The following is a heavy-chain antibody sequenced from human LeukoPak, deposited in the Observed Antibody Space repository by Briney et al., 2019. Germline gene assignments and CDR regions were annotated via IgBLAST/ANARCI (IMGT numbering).Heavy chain of an antibody. Sequence: SETLSLTCTVSGGSISSNSYYWAWIRQPPGKGLEWIGSIYYSGNTYHNPSLKSRVTISVDTSKNQFSLKLSSVTAADTAVYYCATYGSGTPYNGLYNWFDPWGQGTLVTVSS. CDR3: ATYGSGTPYNGLYNWFDP. V-gene: IGHV4-39*01. CDR1: GGSISSNSYY. D-gene: IGHD3-10*01. J-gene: IGHJ5*02. CDR2: IYYSGNT.